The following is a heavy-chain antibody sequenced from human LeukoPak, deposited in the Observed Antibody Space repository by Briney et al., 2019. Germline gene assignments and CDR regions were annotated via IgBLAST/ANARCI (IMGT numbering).Heavy chain of an antibody. D-gene: IGHD2-15*01. Sequence: NPSETLSLTCTVSGGSISSYYWSWIRQPPGKGLEWIGYINYSGSTNYNPSLKSRVTISVDTSKNQFSLKLSSVTAADTAVYYCARSTKYCSGGSCDTFDYWGQGTLVTVSS. CDR3: ARSTKYCSGGSCDTFDY. J-gene: IGHJ4*02. V-gene: IGHV4-59*08. CDR2: INYSGST. CDR1: GGSISSYY.